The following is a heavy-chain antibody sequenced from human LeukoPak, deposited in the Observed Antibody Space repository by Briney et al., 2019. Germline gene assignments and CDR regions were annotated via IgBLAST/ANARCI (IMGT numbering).Heavy chain of an antibody. J-gene: IGHJ6*03. CDR2: IYPGDSDT. CDR3: ARLYYGSGSYSWYYYYYMDV. V-gene: IGHV5-51*01. D-gene: IGHD3-10*01. CDR1: GYSFTSYW. Sequence: KPGESLKISCKGSGYSFTSYWIGWVRQMPGKGLEWMGIIYPGDSDTRYSPSFQGQVTISAGKSISTAYLQWSSLKASDTAMYYCARLYYGSGSYSWYYYYYMDVWGKGTTVTASS.